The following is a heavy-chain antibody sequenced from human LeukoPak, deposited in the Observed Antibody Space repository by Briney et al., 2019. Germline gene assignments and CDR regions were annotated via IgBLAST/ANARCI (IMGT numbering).Heavy chain of an antibody. V-gene: IGHV3-7*01. CDR1: GFTFTTNW. J-gene: IGHJ4*02. D-gene: IGHD3-3*01. CDR3: ARDRITDFWSGYYTNYFDY. CDR2: INQDGSEK. Sequence: GGSLRLSCAASGFTFTTNWMTWVRQAPGKGLGWVATINQDGSEKYYVDSVKGRFTISRDNAKNSLFLQMNSLRAEDTAVYYCARDRITDFWSGYYTNYFDYRGQGTLVTVSS.